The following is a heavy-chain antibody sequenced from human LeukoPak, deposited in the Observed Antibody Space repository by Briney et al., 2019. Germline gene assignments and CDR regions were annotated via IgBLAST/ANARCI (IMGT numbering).Heavy chain of an antibody. CDR2: IDPNSGGT. J-gene: IGHJ3*02. V-gene: IGHV1-2*02. CDR1: GYTFTGYY. CDR3: ASRVPVSWLHERWLQFAAFDI. D-gene: IGHD5-24*01. Sequence: GASVKVSCKASGYTFTGYYMHWVRQAPGQGLEWMGWIDPNSGGTNYAQKFQGRVTMTRDTSISTAYMELSRLRSDDTAVYYCASRVPVSWLHERWLQFAAFDIWGQGTMVTVSS.